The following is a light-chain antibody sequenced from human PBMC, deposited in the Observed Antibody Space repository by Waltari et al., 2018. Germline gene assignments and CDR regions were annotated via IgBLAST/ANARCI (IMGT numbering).Light chain of an antibody. V-gene: IGLV2-14*02. Sequence: WYKKRPGKATKPLMFECSIRPAGVSKRFSGSKSGNTASLTISGLQAEDEAAYYCGSYTGSTTWVFGGGTKLTVL. J-gene: IGLJ3*02. CDR3: GSYTGSTTWV. CDR2: ECS.